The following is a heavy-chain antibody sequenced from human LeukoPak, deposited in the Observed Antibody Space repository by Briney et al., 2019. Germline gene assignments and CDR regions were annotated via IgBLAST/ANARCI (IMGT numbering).Heavy chain of an antibody. CDR2: INHSGST. V-gene: IGHV4-34*01. CDR1: GGSFSGYY. Sequence: PSETLSLTCAVYGGSFSGYYWSWIRQPPGKGLEWIGEINHSGSTNYNSSLKSRVTISVDTSKNQFSLKLSSVTAADTAVYYCARGSRGAYYYGSGSYRFDPWGQGTLVTVSS. J-gene: IGHJ5*02. D-gene: IGHD3-10*01. CDR3: ARGSRGAYYYGSGSYRFDP.